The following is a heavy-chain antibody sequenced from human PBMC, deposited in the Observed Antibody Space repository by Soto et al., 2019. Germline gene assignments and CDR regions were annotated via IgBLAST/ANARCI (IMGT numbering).Heavy chain of an antibody. CDR3: ARDFSDSGSYLDY. CDR2: ISYDGSNK. Sequence: PGGSLRLACAASGFTFSSYAMHWVRQAPGKGLEWVAVISYDGSNKYYADSVKGRFSISRDNSKNTLYLQMNSLRAEDPAVYYCARDFSDSGSYLDYWGQGTLVTVSS. J-gene: IGHJ4*02. V-gene: IGHV3-30-3*01. D-gene: IGHD3-10*01. CDR1: GFTFSSYA.